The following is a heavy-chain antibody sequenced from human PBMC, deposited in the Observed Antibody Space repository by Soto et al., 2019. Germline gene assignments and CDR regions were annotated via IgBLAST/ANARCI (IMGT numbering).Heavy chain of an antibody. V-gene: IGHV1-69*01. Sequence: QVQLVQSGAEVKKPGSSVKVSCKASGGTFSSYAISWVRQAPGQGLEWMGGIIPIFGTATYAQKFQGRVTITADESTSTAYMELSSLRSEDTAVDYCARDPIVVVPAAIRGQVGYDYGMDVWGQGTTVTVSS. CDR2: IIPIFGTA. CDR1: GGTFSSYA. D-gene: IGHD2-2*02. J-gene: IGHJ6*02. CDR3: ARDPIVVVPAAIRGQVGYDYGMDV.